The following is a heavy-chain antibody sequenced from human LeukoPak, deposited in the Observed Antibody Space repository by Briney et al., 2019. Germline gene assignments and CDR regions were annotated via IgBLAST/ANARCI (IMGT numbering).Heavy chain of an antibody. V-gene: IGHV7-4-1*02. CDR1: GYTFSSYT. CDR2: INSNTGNP. D-gene: IGHD5-18*01. J-gene: IGHJ5*02. Sequence: ASVKVSCKASGYTFSSYTLHWVRQAPGQGLEWMGWINSNTGNPTYAQGFTGRFVFSLGTSVSTAYLQINSLKAEDTAVYHCARALGIQLWLRRGWFDPWGQGTLVTVSS. CDR3: ARALGIQLWLRRGWFDP.